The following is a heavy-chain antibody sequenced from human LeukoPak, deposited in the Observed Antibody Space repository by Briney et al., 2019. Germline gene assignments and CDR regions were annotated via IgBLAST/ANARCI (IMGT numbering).Heavy chain of an antibody. V-gene: IGHV4-4*02. Sequence: SETLSLTCTVSGDSISNSFWWSWVRQPPGKGLEWIGEMYLSGTTHSNPSVKSRVTISIDKSKNQFFLNLSSVTAADTAVYYCAGLVGRYSSGLYYYYFDYWGQGTLVTVSS. CDR1: GDSISNSFW. CDR3: AGLVGRYSSGLYYYYFDY. CDR2: MYLSGTT. D-gene: IGHD3-22*01. J-gene: IGHJ4*02.